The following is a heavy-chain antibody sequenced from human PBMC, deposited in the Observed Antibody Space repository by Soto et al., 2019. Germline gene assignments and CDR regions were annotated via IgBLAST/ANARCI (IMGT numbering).Heavy chain of an antibody. CDR2: IRSKANNYAT. V-gene: IGHV3-73*02. D-gene: IGHD2-21*02. CDR3: ARHALQYCGGDCYLLPYFDL. J-gene: IGHJ2*01. CDR1: GFTFSGSA. Sequence: EVQLVESGGGLVQPGGSLKLSCAASGFTFSGSAMHWVRQASGKGLEWVGRIRSKANNYATVYAASVKGRFTISRDDSRNTAHLQMNRLTTEDTAVYYCARHALQYCGGDCYLLPYFDLWGRGTLVTVSS.